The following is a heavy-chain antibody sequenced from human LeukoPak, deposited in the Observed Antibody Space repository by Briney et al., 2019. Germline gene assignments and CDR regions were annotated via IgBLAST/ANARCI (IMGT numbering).Heavy chain of an antibody. CDR1: GYSFSTYW. D-gene: IGHD3-3*01. CDR3: ARLRREFDLLSGFSY. V-gene: IGHV5-51*01. CDR2: IYPADSDT. J-gene: IGHJ4*02. Sequence: GESLKISCEASGYSFSTYWIAWVRQMPGKGLEWMGLIYPADSDTRYSPSFQGQVTISADKSLSTAFLQWSSLTASDTAISYCARLRREFDLLSGFSYWGQGTLVSVSS.